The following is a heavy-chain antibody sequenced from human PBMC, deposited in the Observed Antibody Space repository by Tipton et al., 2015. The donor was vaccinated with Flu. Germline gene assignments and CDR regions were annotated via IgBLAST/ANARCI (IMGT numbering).Heavy chain of an antibody. V-gene: IGHV3-66*02. D-gene: IGHD4-23*01. CDR2: VYTGGRT. CDR3: TYGGNYNHGFDL. Sequence: QLVQSGGGFVQPGGSLRLSCAASGLTVSSDWLNWVRQAPGKGLEWVSVVYTGGRTNYADSVKGRFTISRDNSKNTMYLQMNSLRPEDTATYYCTYGGNYNHGFDLWGQGTVVTVSS. J-gene: IGHJ3*01. CDR1: GLTVSSDW.